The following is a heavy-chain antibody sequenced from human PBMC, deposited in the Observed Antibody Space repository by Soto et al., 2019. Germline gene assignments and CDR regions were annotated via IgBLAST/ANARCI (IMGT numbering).Heavy chain of an antibody. CDR1: GFGFTNSW. J-gene: IGHJ4*02. CDR2: IKSKNDGGTT. V-gene: IGHV3-15*07. Sequence: EVQVVESGGGLVKPGGSLRLSCAGSGFGFTNSWMNWVRQAPGKGLEWVGRIKSKNDGGTTDYAAPVQGRFTISRDDSKTTIYLQMNSLKTEDTAVYYCTSAGQYCTSTTCKAYWGQGTPVTVSS. CDR3: TSAGQYCTSTTCKAY. D-gene: IGHD2-2*01.